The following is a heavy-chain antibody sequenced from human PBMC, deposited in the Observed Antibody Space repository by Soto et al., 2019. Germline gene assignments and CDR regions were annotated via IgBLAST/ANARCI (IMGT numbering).Heavy chain of an antibody. V-gene: IGHV3-21*01. CDR1: GFTFSSYS. D-gene: IGHD3-22*01. Sequence: ESGGGLVKPGGSLRLSCAASGFTFSSYSMNWVRQAPGKGLEWVSSISSSSSYIYYADSVKGRFTISRDNAKNSLYLQMNSLRAEDTAVYYCASSYDSSGYYYSGYWGQGTLVTVSS. J-gene: IGHJ4*02. CDR3: ASSYDSSGYYYSGY. CDR2: ISSSSSYI.